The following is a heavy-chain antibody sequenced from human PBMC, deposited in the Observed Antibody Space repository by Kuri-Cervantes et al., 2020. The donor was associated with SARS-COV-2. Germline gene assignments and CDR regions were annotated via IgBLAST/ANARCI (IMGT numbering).Heavy chain of an antibody. CDR1: GYAFTSYG. V-gene: IGHV1-69*04. CDR2: IIPILGIA. J-gene: IGHJ4*02. D-gene: IGHD2-2*02. CDR3: ARDRLERYCSSTSCYTDLDY. Sequence: SVKVSCKASGYAFTSYGISWVRQAPGQGLEWMGRIIPILGIANYAQKFQGRVTITADKSTSTAYMELRSLRSDDTAVYYCARDRLERYCSSTSCYTDLDYWGQGTLVTVSS.